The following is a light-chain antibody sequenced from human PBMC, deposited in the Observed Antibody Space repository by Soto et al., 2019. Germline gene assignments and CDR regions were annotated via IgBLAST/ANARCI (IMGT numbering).Light chain of an antibody. Sequence: EIVMTQSPATLSVSPWERATLACRASQSVSSNLAWYQQKPGQAPRLLIYGASNMATGIPARFSGSGSGTEFTLTISSLQSGDSAVYYCQQYNTWPLTFGGGTKVEIK. CDR3: QQYNTWPLT. CDR2: GAS. J-gene: IGKJ4*01. CDR1: QSVSSN. V-gene: IGKV3-15*01.